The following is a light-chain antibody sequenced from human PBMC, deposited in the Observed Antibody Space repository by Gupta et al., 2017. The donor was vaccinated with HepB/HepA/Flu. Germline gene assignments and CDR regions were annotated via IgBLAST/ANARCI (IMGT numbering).Light chain of an antibody. Sequence: DVVMTQSPLSLPVILGQPACISCRSNESLVYSDGQVYWNWFQQSRGHPPRSLIYKISTRDSGAPDRFSGSGSGSDLKVKISSVEAEDGGIYHCRQCAQGPITFGQGTKVEIK. CDR1: ESLVYSDGQVY. V-gene: IGKV2-30*01. J-gene: IGKJ1*01. CDR2: KIS. CDR3: RQCAQGPIT.